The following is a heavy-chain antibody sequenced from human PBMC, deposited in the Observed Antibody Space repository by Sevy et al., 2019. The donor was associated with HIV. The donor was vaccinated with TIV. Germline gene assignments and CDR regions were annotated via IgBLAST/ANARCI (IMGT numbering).Heavy chain of an antibody. CDR2: ISAGGTT. CDR3: AAHCSSTNCYVDAFDI. Sequence: GGSLRLSCAASGFTFSSYAMSWVRQAPGKGLEWVSTISAGGTTYYAASVKGRFTNSRDNSKNTMYLQMNSLRAEDTAVYYCAAHCSSTNCYVDAFDIWGQGTMVTVSS. V-gene: IGHV3-23*01. CDR1: GFTFSSYA. D-gene: IGHD2-2*01. J-gene: IGHJ3*02.